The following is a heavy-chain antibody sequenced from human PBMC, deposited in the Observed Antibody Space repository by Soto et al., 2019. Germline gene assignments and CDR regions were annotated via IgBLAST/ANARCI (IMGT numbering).Heavy chain of an antibody. J-gene: IGHJ6*02. V-gene: IGHV1-18*01. D-gene: IGHD6-13*01. CDR1: GYTFTSYG. Sequence: GASVKVSCKASGYTFTSYGISWVRQAPGQGLEWMGWISAYNGNTNYAQKLQGRVTMTTDTSTSTAYMELRSLRSDDTAVYYCARDIPDSSSWLYYYYGMDVWGQGTTVTVS. CDR2: ISAYNGNT. CDR3: ARDIPDSSSWLYYYYGMDV.